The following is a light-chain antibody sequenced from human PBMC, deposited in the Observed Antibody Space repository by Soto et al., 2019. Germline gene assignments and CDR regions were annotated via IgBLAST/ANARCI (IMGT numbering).Light chain of an antibody. CDR2: SHN. CDR1: NFNIGTNH. J-gene: IGLJ2*01. Sequence: QSVLAQPPSASGTPGQRVTISCSGSNFNIGTNHVYWYQQVPGTAPKLLIYSHNQRPSGVPDRFSGSRSGTSASLAISGLRSEDEADYYCAAWDDSLNGVLFGGGTKVTVL. V-gene: IGLV1-47*02. CDR3: AAWDDSLNGVL.